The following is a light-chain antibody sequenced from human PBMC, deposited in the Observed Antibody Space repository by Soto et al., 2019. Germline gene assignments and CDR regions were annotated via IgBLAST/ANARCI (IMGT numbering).Light chain of an antibody. V-gene: IGKV1-39*01. CDR3: QQSYSHHFT. CDR2: ATS. Sequence: DIQLTQSPSSLSASVGDRVTLTCRASQSIRSYLNWYQQNPGNPPKLMIYATSSLQNGFPSRFSGSGSGTNFNLTIRSLQPEDFATYYCQQSYSHHFTLGPGATVDVK. J-gene: IGKJ3*01. CDR1: QSIRSY.